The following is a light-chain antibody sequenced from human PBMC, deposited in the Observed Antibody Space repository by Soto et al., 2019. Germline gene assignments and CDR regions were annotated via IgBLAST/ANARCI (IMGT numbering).Light chain of an antibody. CDR1: HSLVYSVGHTY. CDR2: KVS. Sequence: DVVMIQSPLSLPVTLGQPASISCRSGHSLVYSVGHTYLNWVQQKPGQSPRRLIYKVSTWDSGVQDRFSGSESGTYFTLKIRRVGAEDVGIYYCMQGTHWPPITFGQGTRLEIK. J-gene: IGKJ5*01. CDR3: MQGTHWPPIT. V-gene: IGKV2D-30*01.